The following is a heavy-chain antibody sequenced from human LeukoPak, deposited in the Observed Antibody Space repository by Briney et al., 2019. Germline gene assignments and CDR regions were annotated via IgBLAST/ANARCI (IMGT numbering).Heavy chain of an antibody. J-gene: IGHJ4*02. Sequence: PGGSLRLSCAASGFTFSSYAMSWVRQAPGKGLEWVSAISGSGGSTYYADSVKGRFTISRDNSKNTLSLQMNSLRAEDTAVYYCARESSSSNYFDYWGQGTLVTVSS. CDR1: GFTFSSYA. CDR3: ARESSSSNYFDY. D-gene: IGHD6-6*01. CDR2: ISGSGGST. V-gene: IGHV3-23*01.